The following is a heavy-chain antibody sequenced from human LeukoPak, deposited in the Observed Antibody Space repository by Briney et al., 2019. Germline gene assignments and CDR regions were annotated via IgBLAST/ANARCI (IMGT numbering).Heavy chain of an antibody. CDR1: GGSFSGYY. CDR2: INHSGST. D-gene: IGHD2-2*01. V-gene: IGHV4-34*01. CDR3: ARQRGYCSSTSCSDAFDI. Sequence: SETLSLTCAVYGGSFSGYYWSWIRQPPGKGLEWIGEINHSGSTNYNPSLKSRVTISIDTSKNQFSLKLSSVTAADTAVYYCARQRGYCSSTSCSDAFDIWGQGTMVTVSS. J-gene: IGHJ3*02.